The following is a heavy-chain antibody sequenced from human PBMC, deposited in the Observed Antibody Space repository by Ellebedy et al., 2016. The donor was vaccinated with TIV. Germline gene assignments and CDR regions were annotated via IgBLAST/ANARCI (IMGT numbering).Heavy chain of an antibody. Sequence: ASVKVSCKASGGTFSSYAINWVRQATGQGLEWMGWMNPNSGNTGYAQKFQGRVTMTRNTSISTAYMELSSLRSEDTAVYYCARYVVPAAIDDYWGQGTLVTVSS. CDR1: GGTFSSYA. CDR2: MNPNSGNT. V-gene: IGHV1-8*02. J-gene: IGHJ4*02. CDR3: ARYVVPAAIDDY. D-gene: IGHD2-2*02.